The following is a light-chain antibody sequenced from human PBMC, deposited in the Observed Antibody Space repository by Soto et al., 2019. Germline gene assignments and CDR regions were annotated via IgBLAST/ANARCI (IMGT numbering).Light chain of an antibody. V-gene: IGKV3-20*01. CDR3: QKYGSSPPYT. CDR1: QSVSSSY. Sequence: EIVLTQSPGTLSLSPGERATLSCRASQSVSSSYLAWYQQKPGQAPRLVIYGASSRATGIPDRFSGSGSGTDFTLTISRLEPEDFAVYYCQKYGSSPPYTFGQGTKLEIK. CDR2: GAS. J-gene: IGKJ2*01.